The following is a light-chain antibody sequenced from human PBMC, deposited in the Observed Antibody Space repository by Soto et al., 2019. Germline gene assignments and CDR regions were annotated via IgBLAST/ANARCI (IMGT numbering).Light chain of an antibody. CDR1: SSDVGGYNY. J-gene: IGLJ6*01. CDR2: EVN. CDR3: SSYAGSRNV. V-gene: IGLV2-8*01. Sequence: QSVLTQPPSASGSPGQSVAISCTGTSSDVGGYNYVSWYQQHPGKAPKLMIYEVNKRPSGVPDRFSGSKSGNTASLTVSGLQAEHEADYYSSSYAGSRNVFGNGKKVTV.